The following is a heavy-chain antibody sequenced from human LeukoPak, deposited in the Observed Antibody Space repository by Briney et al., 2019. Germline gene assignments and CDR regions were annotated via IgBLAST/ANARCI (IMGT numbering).Heavy chain of an antibody. CDR1: GGPMYSYY. CDR3: ARHSGSSPHYFDY. Sequence: PSETLSLTCTVSGGPMYSYYWTWIRQPAGRGLEWIGRIYTDGSTNYNPSLKSRVTMSVDTSKKEFSLKLNSVTAADTAVYYCARHSGSSPHYFDYWGQGTLVTVSS. CDR2: IYTDGST. D-gene: IGHD1-26*01. J-gene: IGHJ4*02. V-gene: IGHV4-4*07.